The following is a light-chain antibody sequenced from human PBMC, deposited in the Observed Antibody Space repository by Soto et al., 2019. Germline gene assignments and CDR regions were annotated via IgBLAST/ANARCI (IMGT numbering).Light chain of an antibody. J-gene: IGLJ3*02. CDR3: LLYYGGVHHWL. CDR1: TGAVTSGHY. Sequence: QAVVTQEPSLTVSPGGTVTLTCASSTGAVTSGHYANWFQQKPGQAPRPLIYSTNNKESWTPARFSGSLLGGKAALTLSGVQPEDEADYYFLLYYGGVHHWLFGGGTKLTVL. CDR2: STN. V-gene: IGLV7-43*01.